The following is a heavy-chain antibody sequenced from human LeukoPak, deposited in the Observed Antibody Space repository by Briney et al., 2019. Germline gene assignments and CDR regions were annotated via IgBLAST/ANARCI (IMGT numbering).Heavy chain of an antibody. D-gene: IGHD6-19*01. Sequence: ASVKVSCKASGYTFTGYYMHWVRQAPGQGLEWMGRINPNSCGTNYAQKFQGRVTMTRDTSISTAYMELSRLRSDDTAVYYCARDPGYSSGSDYWGQGTLVTVSS. V-gene: IGHV1-2*06. CDR3: ARDPGYSSGSDY. J-gene: IGHJ4*02. CDR2: INPNSCGT. CDR1: GYTFTGYY.